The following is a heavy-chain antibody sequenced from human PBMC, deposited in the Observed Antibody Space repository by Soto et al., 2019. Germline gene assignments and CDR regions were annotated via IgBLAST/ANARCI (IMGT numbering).Heavy chain of an antibody. CDR3: ARGERQQQRDY. CDR2: VYHSGNT. CDR1: GDSIRRVKW. Sequence: SATLSLTCTVSGDSIRRVKWWSWVRQPPGKGLEWIGEVYHSGNTNYNPSLKSRVIISVDKSKNQFSLKLSSVTDADTAMYYCARGERQQQRDYWGQGTLVTVS. J-gene: IGHJ4*02. V-gene: IGHV4-4*02. D-gene: IGHD6-13*01.